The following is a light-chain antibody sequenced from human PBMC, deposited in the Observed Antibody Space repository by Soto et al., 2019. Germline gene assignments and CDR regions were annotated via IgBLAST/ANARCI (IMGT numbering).Light chain of an antibody. CDR3: SSYAGINNLGV. J-gene: IGLJ1*01. V-gene: IGLV2-8*01. CDR1: SSDVGGYKY. CDR2: EVN. Sequence: QPALTQPPSASGSPGQSVTISCTGTSSDVGGYKYVSWYQQHPGKAPKLMIFEVNKRPSGVPDRFSGSKSGNTASLTVSGLQAEDEADYYCSSYAGINNLGVFGTGTKVTRP.